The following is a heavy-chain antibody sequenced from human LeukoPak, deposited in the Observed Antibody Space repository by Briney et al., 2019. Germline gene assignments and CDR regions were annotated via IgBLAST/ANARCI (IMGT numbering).Heavy chain of an antibody. V-gene: IGHV3-7*01. CDR1: GFIFGDYA. J-gene: IGHJ4*02. CDR3: ARDFGRYDSSGYYPY. D-gene: IGHD3-22*01. CDR2: IKQDGSEK. Sequence: PGRSLRLSCTGSGFIFGDYAMNWVRQAPGKGLEWVANIKQDGSEKYYVDSVKGRFTISRDNAKNSLYLQMNSLRAEDTAVYYCARDFGRYDSSGYYPYWGQGTLVTVSS.